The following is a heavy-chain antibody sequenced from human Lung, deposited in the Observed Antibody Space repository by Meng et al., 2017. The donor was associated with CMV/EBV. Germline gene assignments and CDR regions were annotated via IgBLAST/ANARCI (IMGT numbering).Heavy chain of an antibody. Sequence: SETLSLXXAINSGSFSGYYWSWIRQPPGGAMEWIGEINQSGSPNYNPSLKSRVTMSIDTSEDQFSLKLSSVTAADTAVYYCSRGEGAIAVVPAANYYGMDVWGQGTRVTVSS. CDR1: SGSFSGYY. V-gene: IGHV4-34*01. CDR3: SRGEGAIAVVPAANYYGMDV. CDR2: INQSGSP. J-gene: IGHJ6*02. D-gene: IGHD2-2*01.